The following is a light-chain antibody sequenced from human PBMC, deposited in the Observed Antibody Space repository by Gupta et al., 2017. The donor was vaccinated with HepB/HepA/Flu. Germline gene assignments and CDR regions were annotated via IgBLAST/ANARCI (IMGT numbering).Light chain of an antibody. J-gene: IGKJ1*01. V-gene: IGKV1-5*03. CDR2: KAS. CDR3: QQYNTYRT. CDR1: QSISHW. Sequence: EIQMTQSPSTLSASVGERVTITCRASQSISHWLAWYQQKPGKAPRLLIYKASNLESGVPSRFSGSGSGTEFTLTISSLQPDDFATYYCQQYNTYRTFGQGTKVEVK.